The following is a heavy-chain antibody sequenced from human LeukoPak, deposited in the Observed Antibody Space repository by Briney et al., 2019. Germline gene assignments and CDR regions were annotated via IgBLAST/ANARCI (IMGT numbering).Heavy chain of an antibody. CDR3: ARARGDTAGIDY. Sequence: ASVKVSCKASGYIFTNYAIHWLRQAPGQGLEWMGWIKTVNGDTKYSQKFQGRVTITRNTSISTAYMELSSLRSEDTAVYYCARARGDTAGIDYWGQGTLVTVSS. V-gene: IGHV1-3*04. CDR2: IKTVNGDT. CDR1: GYIFTNYA. J-gene: IGHJ4*02. D-gene: IGHD5-18*01.